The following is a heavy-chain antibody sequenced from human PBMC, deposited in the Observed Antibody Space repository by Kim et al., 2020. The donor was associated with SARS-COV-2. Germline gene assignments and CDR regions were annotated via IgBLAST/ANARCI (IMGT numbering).Heavy chain of an antibody. CDR3: ARDATRGYSYGWTYYYYGMDV. V-gene: IGHV3-30*04. CDR1: GFTFSSYA. D-gene: IGHD5-18*01. Sequence: GGSLRLSCAASGFTFSSYAMHWVRQAPGKGLEWVAVISYDGSNKNYADSVKGRFTISRDKSKNTLYLQMNSLRAEDTAVYYCARDATRGYSYGWTYYYYGMDVWGQGTTLTVSS. J-gene: IGHJ6*02. CDR2: ISYDGSNK.